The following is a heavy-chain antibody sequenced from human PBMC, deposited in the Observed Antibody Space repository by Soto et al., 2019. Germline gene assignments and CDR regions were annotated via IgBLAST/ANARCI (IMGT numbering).Heavy chain of an antibody. CDR1: GFTVSSNY. Sequence: PGGSLRLSCAASGFTVSSNYMSWVRQAPGKGLEWVSVIYSGGSTYYADSVKGRFTISRHNSKDTLYLQMNSLRAEDTAVYYCAIVRRYYGSGSSRRAYYFDYWGQGTLVTVSS. CDR2: IYSGGST. J-gene: IGHJ4*02. CDR3: AIVRRYYGSGSSRRAYYFDY. V-gene: IGHV3-53*04. D-gene: IGHD3-10*01.